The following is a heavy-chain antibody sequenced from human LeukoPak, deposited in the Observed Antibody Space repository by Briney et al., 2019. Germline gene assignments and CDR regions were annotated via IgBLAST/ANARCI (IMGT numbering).Heavy chain of an antibody. CDR2: ISYDGSNK. D-gene: IGHD6-19*01. V-gene: IGHV3-30-3*01. CDR3: ARGDPDSSGWYAAFDI. J-gene: IGHJ3*02. CDR1: GFTFSSYA. Sequence: TGRSLRLSCAASGFTFSSYAMHWVRQAPGKGLEWVAVISYDGSNKYYADSAKGRFTISRDNSKNTLYLQMNSLRAEDTAVYYCARGDPDSSGWYAAFDIWGQGTMVTVSS.